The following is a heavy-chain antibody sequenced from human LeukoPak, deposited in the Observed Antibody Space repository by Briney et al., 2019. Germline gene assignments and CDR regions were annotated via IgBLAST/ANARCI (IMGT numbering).Heavy chain of an antibody. J-gene: IGHJ5*02. CDR3: AKDLVAMVRGVRPNWFDP. CDR2: IGYSAGDT. Sequence: GGSLRLSCAASGFIVTNYAMTWVRQAPGKGLEWVSTIGYSAGDTYYADSVKGRFTISRDNSKNTLYLQMNSLRAEDTAVYYCAKDLVAMVRGVRPNWFDPWGQGTLVTVSS. V-gene: IGHV3-23*01. CDR1: GFIVTNYA. D-gene: IGHD3-10*01.